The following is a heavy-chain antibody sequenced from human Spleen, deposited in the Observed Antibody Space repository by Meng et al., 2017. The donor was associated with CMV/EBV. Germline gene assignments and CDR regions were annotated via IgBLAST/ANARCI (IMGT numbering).Heavy chain of an antibody. CDR2: INPSGGST. V-gene: IGHV1-46*01. D-gene: IGHD6-13*01. Sequence: QVSCKASGYTFTSYYMHWVRHAPGQGLEWMGIINPSGGSTSYAQKFQGRVTMTRDTSTSTVYMELSSLRSEDTAVYYCARELVGFDPWGQGTLVTVSS. CDR3: ARELVGFDP. CDR1: GYTFTSYY. J-gene: IGHJ5*02.